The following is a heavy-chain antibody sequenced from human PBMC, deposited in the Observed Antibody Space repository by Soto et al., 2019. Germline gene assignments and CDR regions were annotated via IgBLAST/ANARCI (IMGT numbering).Heavy chain of an antibody. CDR3: ARPHNALWTDSADCDS. D-gene: IGHD3-9*01. V-gene: IGHV1-18*04. CDR2: ISAFNHKA. Sequence: QVQLVQSGGEVKKPGASVKVSCKASGYTYNNSVVNWVRHAPGHGLEWMGWISAFNHKANYAPNIQDRVTMTIDTSTNTAHMEMRSLRPDDTAVYYCARPHNALWTDSADCDSWVQGTLVTVSA. CDR1: GYTYNNSV. J-gene: IGHJ4*02.